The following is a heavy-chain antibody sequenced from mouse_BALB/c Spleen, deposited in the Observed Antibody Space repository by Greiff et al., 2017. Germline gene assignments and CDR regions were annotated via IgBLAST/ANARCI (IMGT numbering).Heavy chain of an antibody. V-gene: IGHV1S22*01. CDR3: GRGGVTTATDY. CDR2: IYPGSGST. CDR1: GYTFTSYW. J-gene: IGHJ2*01. D-gene: IGHD1-2*01. Sequence: LQQPGSELVRPGASVKLSCKASGYTFTSYWMHWVKQRPGQGLEWIGNIYPGSGSTNYDEKFKSKGTLTVDTSSSTAYMHLSSLTSEDSAVYYCGRGGVTTATDYWGQGTTLTVSS.